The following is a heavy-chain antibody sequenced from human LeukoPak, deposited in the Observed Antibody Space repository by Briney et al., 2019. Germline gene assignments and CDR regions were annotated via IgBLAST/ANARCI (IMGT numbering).Heavy chain of an antibody. CDR2: ISSSSSYI. V-gene: IGHV3-21*01. CDR1: GFTFSSYS. CDR3: ARGGARPGSYIPVNWFDP. D-gene: IGHD1-26*01. Sequence: PGGSLRLSCAASGFTFSSYSMNWVRQAPGKGLEWVSSISSSSSYIYYADSVKGRFTISRDNAKNSLYLQMNSLRAEDTAVYYCARGGARPGSYIPVNWFDPWGQGTLVTVSS. J-gene: IGHJ5*02.